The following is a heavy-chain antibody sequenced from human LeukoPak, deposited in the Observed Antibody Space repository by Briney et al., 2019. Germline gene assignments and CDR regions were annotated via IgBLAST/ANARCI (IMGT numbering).Heavy chain of an antibody. CDR1: GFTFSNYD. CDR3: ARGSCSSSSCYERLNGLDV. V-gene: IGHV3-13*01. J-gene: IGHJ6*02. Sequence: GGSLRLSCAASGFTFSNYDMHWVRQATGKGLEWVSAFHTAGDTHYSGSVKGRFATSRENAKNSFYLQMNNLRAGDTAVYYCARGSCSSSSCYERLNGLDVWGQGTPVTVSS. D-gene: IGHD2-2*01. CDR2: FHTAGDT.